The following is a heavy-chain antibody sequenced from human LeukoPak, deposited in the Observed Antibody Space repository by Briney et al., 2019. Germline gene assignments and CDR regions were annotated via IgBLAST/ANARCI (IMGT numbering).Heavy chain of an antibody. D-gene: IGHD3-3*01. V-gene: IGHV4-38-2*01. CDR1: GYSISSASY. CDR3: ARPISSQGYFGVVID. Sequence: SETLSLTCAVSGYSISSASYWGWIRQPPGKGLEWIGNIHHSGSPYYNPSLKSRVTISVDTSKNQSSLKLSSVTAADTAVYYCARPISSQGYFGVVIDWGQGTLVTVSS. J-gene: IGHJ4*02. CDR2: IHHSGSP.